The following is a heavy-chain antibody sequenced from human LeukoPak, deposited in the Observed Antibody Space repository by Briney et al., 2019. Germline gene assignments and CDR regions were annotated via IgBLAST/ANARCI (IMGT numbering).Heavy chain of an antibody. D-gene: IGHD3-10*01. J-gene: IGHJ4*02. V-gene: IGHV4-39*07. CDR2: ISYSGNT. Sequence: SETLSLTCTVSGGSISSTTYYWGWIRQPPGEGLEWIGTISYSGNTYYNPSLKSRVTISVDTSKNQFSLKLSSVTAADTAVYYCARVGYYGSGSYDYWGQGTLVTVSS. CDR3: ARVGYYGSGSYDY. CDR1: GGSISSTTYY.